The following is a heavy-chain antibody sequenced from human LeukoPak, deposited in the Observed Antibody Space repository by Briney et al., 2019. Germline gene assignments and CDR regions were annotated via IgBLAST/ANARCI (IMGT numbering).Heavy chain of an antibody. J-gene: IGHJ5*02. D-gene: IGHD3-9*01. CDR1: GGSISSYY. CDR2: IYHSGNT. CDR3: ARTYYDILTGEWWFDP. Sequence: SETLSLTCTVSGGSISSYYWSWIRQPPGKGLEWIGYIYHSGNTNYNPSLKSRVTISVDTSKSQFSLKLSSVTAADTAVYYCARTYYDILTGEWWFDPWGQGTLVTVSS. V-gene: IGHV4-59*08.